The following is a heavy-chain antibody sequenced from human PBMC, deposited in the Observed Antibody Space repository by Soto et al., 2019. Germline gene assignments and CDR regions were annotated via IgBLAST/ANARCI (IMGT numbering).Heavy chain of an antibody. D-gene: IGHD3-9*01. CDR3: ARVISYGISQVPYYFDY. CDR2: INHSGST. Sequence: QVQLQQWGAGLLKPSETLSLTCAVYGGSFSGYYWSWIRQPPGKGLEWIGEINHSGSTNYNPSLKSRVTISVDTSKNQFSLKLSSVTAADTAVYYCARVISYGISQVPYYFDYWGQGTLVTVSS. V-gene: IGHV4-34*01. J-gene: IGHJ4*02. CDR1: GGSFSGYY.